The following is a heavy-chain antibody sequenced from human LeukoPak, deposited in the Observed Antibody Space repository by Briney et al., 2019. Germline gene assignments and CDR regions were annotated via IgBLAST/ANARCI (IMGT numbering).Heavy chain of an antibody. V-gene: IGHV1-8*01. CDR2: MNPKSGNT. J-gene: IGHJ6*03. CDR3: ARKIASTRLGVRYYYMDV. D-gene: IGHD2-2*01. CDR1: GYTFISYD. Sequence: ASVKVSCKPSGYTFISYDIVWLRQATGQGLEWMGYMNPKSGNTDYVQNFQGRVTMTRDTSITTAYMELSGLRSEDTAVYYCARKIASTRLGVRYYYMDVWGEGTTVTISS.